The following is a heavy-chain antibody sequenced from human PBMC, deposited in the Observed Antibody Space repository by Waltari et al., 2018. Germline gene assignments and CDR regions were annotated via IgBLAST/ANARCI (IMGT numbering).Heavy chain of an antibody. CDR1: GGSISNYF. CDR2: IYTSENT. CDR3: AGENRGRSYSHFDY. V-gene: IGHV4-4*07. J-gene: IGHJ4*02. D-gene: IGHD1-26*01. Sequence: QVQLQESGPGLVKPSETLSLTCTVSGGSISNYFWSWIRQPAGKGLEWIGRIYTSENTNYNPSLKSRVTMSVDTCKNQFSLKLNSVTAADTAVYYCAGENRGRSYSHFDYWGQGTLVTVSS.